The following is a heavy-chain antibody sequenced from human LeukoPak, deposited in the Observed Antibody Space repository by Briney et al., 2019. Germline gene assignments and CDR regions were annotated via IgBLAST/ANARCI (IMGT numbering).Heavy chain of an antibody. J-gene: IGHJ6*02. CDR2: ISGSGGST. CDR3: ARDSGIYDSSGYYGLFYYGMDV. CDR1: GFTFASYA. Sequence: GGSLRLSCAASGFTFASYAMTWVRQAPGKGLEWFSAISGSGGSTYYADSVKGRFTISRDNYKNTLYLQMNSLRAEDTAVYYCARDSGIYDSSGYYGLFYYGMDVWGQGTTVTVSS. V-gene: IGHV3-23*01. D-gene: IGHD3-22*01.